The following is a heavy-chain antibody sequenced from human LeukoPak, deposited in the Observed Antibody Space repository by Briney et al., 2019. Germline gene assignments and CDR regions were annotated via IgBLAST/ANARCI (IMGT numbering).Heavy chain of an antibody. V-gene: IGHV3-9*01. Sequence: GGSLSLSCAASGFSFDDYAMHWVRQAPGKGLEWVSRIYWNSGSMDYASSVKGRFTISRDNAKNSLYLQMKSLGPEDTAFYYCAKASGYSFGHFDYWGQGTLVTVSS. CDR2: IYWNSGSM. CDR1: GFSFDDYA. CDR3: AKASGYSFGHFDY. D-gene: IGHD5-18*01. J-gene: IGHJ4*02.